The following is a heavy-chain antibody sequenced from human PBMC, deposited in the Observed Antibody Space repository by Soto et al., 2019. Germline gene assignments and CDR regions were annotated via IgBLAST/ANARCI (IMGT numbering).Heavy chain of an antibody. CDR3: TRRLITYKYYYSMDV. CDR2: ISGGGGTT. CDR1: GFTFSDYG. D-gene: IGHD3-22*01. J-gene: IGHJ6*02. Sequence: EVQLLESGGGLVQPGGSLRLSCAASGFTFSDYGMSWVRQAPGKGLEWVSGISGGGGTTNYADSVKGRFTISRDNSKNTLYLQMNSLRAEDTAVYYCTRRLITYKYYYSMDVWGQGTTVTVSS. V-gene: IGHV3-23*01.